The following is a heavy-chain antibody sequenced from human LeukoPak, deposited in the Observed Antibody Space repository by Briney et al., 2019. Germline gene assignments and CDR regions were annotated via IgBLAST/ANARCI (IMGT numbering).Heavy chain of an antibody. Sequence: SETLSLTCAVYGGSFSGYYWSWIRQPPGKGLEWIGEINHSGSTNYNPSLKSRVTISVDTSKSQLSLKLSSVTAADTAVYYCARGHPMYCSSTSCYRLVYFDYWGQGTLVTVSS. CDR3: ARGHPMYCSSTSCYRLVYFDY. V-gene: IGHV4-34*01. CDR1: GGSFSGYY. D-gene: IGHD2-2*02. J-gene: IGHJ4*02. CDR2: INHSGST.